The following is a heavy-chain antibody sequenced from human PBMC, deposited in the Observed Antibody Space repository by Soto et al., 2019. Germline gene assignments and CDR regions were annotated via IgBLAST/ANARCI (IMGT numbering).Heavy chain of an antibody. CDR3: ARGARLARGYSGYEPYYFDY. D-gene: IGHD5-12*01. V-gene: IGHV3-13*01. J-gene: IGHJ4*02. Sequence: EVQLVESGGGLVQPGGSLRLSCEASGFTFSSYDMHWVRQATGKGLEWVSAIGTAGDTYYPGSVKGRFTISRENAKNSLYLQMNSLRAGDTAVYYCARGARLARGYSGYEPYYFDYWGQGTLVTVSS. CDR2: IGTAGDT. CDR1: GFTFSSYD.